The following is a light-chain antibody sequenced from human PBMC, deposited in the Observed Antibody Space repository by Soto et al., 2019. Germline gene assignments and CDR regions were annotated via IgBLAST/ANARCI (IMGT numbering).Light chain of an antibody. J-gene: IGKJ4*01. Sequence: DIQMTQSPSTLSGSVGDRVTITCRASQTISSWLAWYQQKPGKAPKLLIYKASTLKSGVPSRFSGSGSGTDFTLTISTLQPEDFATYYCQQTDSFPTFGRGTKVDIK. CDR1: QTISSW. CDR3: QQTDSFPT. V-gene: IGKV1-5*03. CDR2: KAS.